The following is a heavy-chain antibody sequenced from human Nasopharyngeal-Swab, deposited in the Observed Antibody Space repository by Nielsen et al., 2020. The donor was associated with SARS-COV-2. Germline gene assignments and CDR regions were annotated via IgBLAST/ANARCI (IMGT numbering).Heavy chain of an antibody. D-gene: IGHD1-26*01. CDR1: GFAFTDYS. CDR3: VREFEATGATYLDY. CDR2: ITSSSSTR. J-gene: IGHJ4*02. Sequence: LSLTCAASGFAFTDYSMDWVRQAPGKGLEWVSYITSSSSTRYYADSVKGRFTVSRDNAKNSLYLKMSSLRDEDTAVYYCVREFEATGATYLDYWGLGTLVTVSS. V-gene: IGHV3-48*02.